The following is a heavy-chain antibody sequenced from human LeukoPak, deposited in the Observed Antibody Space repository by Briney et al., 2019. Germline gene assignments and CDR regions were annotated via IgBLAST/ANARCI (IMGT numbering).Heavy chain of an antibody. V-gene: IGHV4-59*01. Sequence: PSETLSLTCTVSGGSISGYYWSWIRQPPGKGLEWIGYIDNSGSTNYNPSLKSRVTISVDTSKNQFSLKVRFVTAADTAVYYCARSGAGGHLVQNYWGQGTLVTVSS. CDR3: ARSGAGGHLVQNY. J-gene: IGHJ4*02. D-gene: IGHD6-13*01. CDR2: IDNSGST. CDR1: GGSISGYY.